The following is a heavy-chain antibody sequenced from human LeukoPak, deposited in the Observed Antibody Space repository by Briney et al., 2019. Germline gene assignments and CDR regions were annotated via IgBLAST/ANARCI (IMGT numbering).Heavy chain of an antibody. CDR1: GFTFSSYA. D-gene: IGHD6-19*01. Sequence: GGSLRLSCAASGFTFSSYAMSWVRQAPGKGLEWVSAISGSGGSTYYADSEKGRFTISRDNSKNTLYLQMNSLRAEDTAVYYCSKSLWVGYSSGIMIDYWGQGTLVTVSS. CDR2: ISGSGGST. CDR3: SKSLWVGYSSGIMIDY. V-gene: IGHV3-23*01. J-gene: IGHJ4*02.